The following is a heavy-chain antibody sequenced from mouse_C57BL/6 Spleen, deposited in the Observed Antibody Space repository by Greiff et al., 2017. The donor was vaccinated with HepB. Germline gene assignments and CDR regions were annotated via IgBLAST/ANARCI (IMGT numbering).Heavy chain of an antibody. CDR3: ARSIYYYGSYWYFDV. Sequence: EVQVVESGGGLVQPGGSLSLSCAASGFTFTDYYMSWVRQPPGKALEWLGFIRNKANGYTTEYSASVKGRFTISRDNSQSILYLQMNALRAEDSATYYCARSIYYYGSYWYFDVWGTGTTVTVSS. CDR1: GFTFTDYY. D-gene: IGHD1-1*01. CDR2: IRNKANGYTT. J-gene: IGHJ1*03. V-gene: IGHV7-3*01.